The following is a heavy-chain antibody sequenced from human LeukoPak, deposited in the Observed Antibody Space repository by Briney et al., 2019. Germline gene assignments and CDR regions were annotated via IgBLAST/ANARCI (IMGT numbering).Heavy chain of an antibody. D-gene: IGHD3-10*01. CDR3: ARDRVKDWFDP. CDR2: IYYSGST. CDR1: GGSISSYY. J-gene: IGHJ5*02. V-gene: IGHV4-59*12. Sequence: SETLSLTCTVSGGSISSYYWIWIRQPPGTGLEWIGYIYYSGSTNYNPSLKSRVTISVDTSKNQFSLKLSSVTAADTAVYYCARDRVKDWFDPWGQGTLVTVSS.